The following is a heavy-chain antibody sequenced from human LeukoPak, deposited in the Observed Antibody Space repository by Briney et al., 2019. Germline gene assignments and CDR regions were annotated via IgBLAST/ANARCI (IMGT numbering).Heavy chain of an antibody. CDR3: ARDIYGGNWPNDY. D-gene: IGHD4-23*01. J-gene: IGHJ4*02. Sequence: GGSLRLSCAASGFSFSTTWMHWVRQPPGQGLVWVARITSDGTSISYAESVKGRFTISRDNAKNSLYLQMNSLRAEDTAMYYCARDIYGGNWPNDYWGQGTLVTVS. CDR2: ITSDGTSI. V-gene: IGHV3-74*03. CDR1: GFSFSTTW.